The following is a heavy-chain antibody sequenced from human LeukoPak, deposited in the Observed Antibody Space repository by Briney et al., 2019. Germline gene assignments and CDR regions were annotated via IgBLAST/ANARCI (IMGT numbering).Heavy chain of an antibody. CDR3: ARPLWFGELYPDYYFDY. J-gene: IGHJ4*02. Sequence: SVRVSCKASGYTFTGYYMHWVRQAPGQGLEWMGWINPNSGGTNYAQKFQGRVTMTRDTSISTAYMELSRLRSDDTAVYYCARPLWFGELYPDYYFDYWGQGTLVTVSS. CDR2: INPNSGGT. D-gene: IGHD3-10*01. V-gene: IGHV1-2*02. CDR1: GYTFTGYY.